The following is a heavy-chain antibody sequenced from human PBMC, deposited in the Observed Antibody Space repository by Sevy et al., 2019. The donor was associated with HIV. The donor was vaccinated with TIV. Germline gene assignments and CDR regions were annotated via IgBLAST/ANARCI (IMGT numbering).Heavy chain of an antibody. CDR1: GGSISSSSYY. D-gene: IGHD3-16*02. V-gene: IGHV4-39*01. Sequence: SETLSLTCTVSGGSISSSSYYWGWIRQPPGKGLEWIGSIYYSGSTYYNPSLESRVTISVDTSKNQFSLKLSSVTAADTAVYYCARMVIDYPGYGMDVWGQGTTVTVSS. J-gene: IGHJ6*02. CDR3: ARMVIDYPGYGMDV. CDR2: IYYSGST.